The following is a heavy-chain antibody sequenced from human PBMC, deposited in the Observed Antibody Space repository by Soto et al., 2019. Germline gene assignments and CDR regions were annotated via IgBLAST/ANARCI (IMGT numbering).Heavy chain of an antibody. CDR2: ISAYNGNT. J-gene: IGHJ4*02. D-gene: IGHD3-9*01. CDR3: ARDGRGYYDILTGYYSTFDY. V-gene: IGHV1-18*04. Sequence: ASVKVSCKASGYTFTSYGISWARQAPGQGLEWMGWISAYNGNTNYAQKLQGRVTMTTDTSTSTAYMELRSLRSDDTAVYYCARDGRGYYDILTGYYSTFDYWGQGTLVTVSS. CDR1: GYTFTSYG.